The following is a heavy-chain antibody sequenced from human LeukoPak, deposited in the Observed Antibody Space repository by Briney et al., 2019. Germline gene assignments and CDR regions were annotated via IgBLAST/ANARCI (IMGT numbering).Heavy chain of an antibody. J-gene: IGHJ6*03. CDR1: GFTFSSYA. V-gene: IGHV3-30*04. CDR3: ARYILHMNYMDV. Sequence: GGSLRLSCAASGFTFSSYAMHWVRQAPGKGLEWVAVISYDGSNKYYADSVKGRFTISRDNSKNTLYLQMNSLRAEDTAVYYCARYILHMNYMDVWGKGTTVTVSS. D-gene: IGHD2-21*01. CDR2: ISYDGSNK.